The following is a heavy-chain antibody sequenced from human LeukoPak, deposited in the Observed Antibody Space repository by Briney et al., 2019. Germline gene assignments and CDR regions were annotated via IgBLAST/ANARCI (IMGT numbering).Heavy chain of an antibody. V-gene: IGHV5-51*01. CDR3: ARHTSTTSSDY. Sequence: GESLKISCEGSGYNFASYWIGWVRQMPGKGLEWMGIIYPADSDTRYSPSFQGQVTISADRSISTAYLQWSSLKASDTATYYCARHTSTTSSDYWGQGTLVTVSS. CDR2: IYPADSDT. J-gene: IGHJ4*02. D-gene: IGHD1-14*01. CDR1: GYNFASYW.